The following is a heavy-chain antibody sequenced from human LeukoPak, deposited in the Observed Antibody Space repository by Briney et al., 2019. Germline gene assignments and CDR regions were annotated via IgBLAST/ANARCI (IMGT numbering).Heavy chain of an antibody. CDR3: ARAIYCSGGSCNSGNGMDI. V-gene: IGHV4-38-2*02. CDR2: IYHSGST. D-gene: IGHD2-15*01. CDR1: GYSISSGYY. J-gene: IGHJ6*02. Sequence: PSETLSLTCTVSGYSISSGYYWGWIRQPPGKGLEWIGSIYHSGSTYYNPSLKSRITISVDTSKNQFSLKLTSVTAADTAVYYCARAIYCSGGSCNSGNGMDIWGQGTTVTVSS.